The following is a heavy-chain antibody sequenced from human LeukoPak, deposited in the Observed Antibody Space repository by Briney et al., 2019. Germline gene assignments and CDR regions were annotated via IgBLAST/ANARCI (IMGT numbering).Heavy chain of an antibody. CDR2: INPNTGDT. CDR3: ARVGISTTLSCCGPNLVDY. D-gene: IGHD2-21*01. J-gene: IGHJ4*02. V-gene: IGHV1-2*02. Sequence: ASVKVSCKASGYPFIDYYLHWVRQAPGQGLEWMGCINPNTGDTNSAQNFQGRVTMTRDTSISTAYMELSRLRSDDTAVYYCARVGISTTLSCCGPNLVDYWGQGTLVTVSS. CDR1: GYPFIDYY.